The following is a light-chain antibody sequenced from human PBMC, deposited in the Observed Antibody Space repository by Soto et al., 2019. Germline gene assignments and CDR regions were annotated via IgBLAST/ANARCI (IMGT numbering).Light chain of an antibody. CDR1: SSDIGAFNY. CDR2: GVA. CDR3: SSYTVTTTLVV. Sequence: QSALTQPASVSGSPGQSVTISCTGTSSDIGAFNYVSWYQHHPGKAPKLMIYGVANRPSGVSNRFSGSKSGNTASLTISGLQAEDVASYYCSSYTVTTTLVVFGGGTKVTVL. V-gene: IGLV2-14*01. J-gene: IGLJ2*01.